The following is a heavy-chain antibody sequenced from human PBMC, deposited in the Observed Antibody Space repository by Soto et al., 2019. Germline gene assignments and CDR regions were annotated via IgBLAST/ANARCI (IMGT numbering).Heavy chain of an antibody. J-gene: IGHJ6*02. CDR3: AMVDVYVTPSPQDV. CDR2: INTYNGNP. CDR1: GYSFTRYG. V-gene: IGHV1-18*01. Sequence: QVQLVQSRAEVKNPGASVKVSCKASGYSFTRYGIAWERQAPGQGLEWMGLINTYNGNPNYAQNLQGRVTLTTDTSTSTAYMELTILRSNDTAIYYCAMVDVYVTPSPQDVWGQGTTVIVSS. D-gene: IGHD3-16*01.